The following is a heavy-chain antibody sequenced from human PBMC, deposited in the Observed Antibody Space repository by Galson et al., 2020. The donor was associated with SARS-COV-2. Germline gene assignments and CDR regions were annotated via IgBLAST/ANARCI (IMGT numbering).Heavy chain of an antibody. CDR3: ANRTETLTPTCYGMDV. CDR1: DAPMTSNY. CDR2: IFLNGNT. Sequence: SETLSLTFTVPDAPMTSNYWTWIRQSPGRALEWIGHIFLNGNTHYNHTLKSRVTMSVDRCNNQFSLKMTTVTASDSTMYFCANRTETLTPTCYGMDVWGQGTSVTVS. J-gene: IGHJ6*02. V-gene: IGHV4-59*03.